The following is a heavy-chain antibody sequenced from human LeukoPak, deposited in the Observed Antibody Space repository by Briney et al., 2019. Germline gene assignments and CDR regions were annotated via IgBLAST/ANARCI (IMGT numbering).Heavy chain of an antibody. CDR3: ARDRAAFDS. D-gene: IGHD6-25*01. CDR2: ITGRGGNT. CDR1: GFTFSSFP. J-gene: IGHJ4*02. Sequence: SGGSLRLSCAASGFTFSSFPMSWVRQASGKGLQWVSGITGRGGNTYYADSVEGRFTISRDNSKNTLSLQMDSLRAEDTAIYYCARDRAAFDSWGQGTLVTVSS. V-gene: IGHV3-23*01.